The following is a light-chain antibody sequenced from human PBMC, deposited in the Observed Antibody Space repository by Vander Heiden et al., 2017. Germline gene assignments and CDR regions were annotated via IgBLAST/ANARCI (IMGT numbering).Light chain of an antibody. J-gene: IGLJ2*01. CDR2: KDS. V-gene: IGLV3-25*03. Sequence: SYQTTQPPSVSASPGEKARSTCSGDALPKQYAYWYQRKPGQAPVLVIYKDSERPSGIPERFSGSSSGTTVTLTISGVQAEDEANYYCQSADSSGSVVFGGGTKLTVL. CDR1: ALPKQY. CDR3: QSADSSGSVV.